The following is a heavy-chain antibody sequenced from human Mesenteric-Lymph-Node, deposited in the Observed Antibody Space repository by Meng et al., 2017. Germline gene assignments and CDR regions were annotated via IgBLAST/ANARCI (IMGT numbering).Heavy chain of an antibody. Sequence: GESLKISCAASGFIVSNNYMSWVRQAPGKGLEWVSGIHGSSGTTHYADSVNGRFTISRDNSKNTLSLQMNGLGADDTAVYYCAKDRSSASSYALDYWGQGILVTVSS. CDR3: AKDRSSASSYALDY. V-gene: IGHV3-23*01. J-gene: IGHJ4*02. D-gene: IGHD2-2*01. CDR2: IHGSSGTT. CDR1: GFIVSNNY.